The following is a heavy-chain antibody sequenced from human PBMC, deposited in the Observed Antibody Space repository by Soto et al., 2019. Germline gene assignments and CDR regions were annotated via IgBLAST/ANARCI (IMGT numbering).Heavy chain of an antibody. V-gene: IGHV1-69*13. CDR1: GGTFSSYA. CDR2: IIPIFGTA. CDR3: ASSSSIWFDP. D-gene: IGHD6-6*01. Sequence: ASVKVSCKASGGTFSSYAISWVRQAPGQGLEWMGGIIPIFGTANYAQKFQGRVTITADESTSTAYMELSSLRSEDTAVYYCASSSSIWFDPWGQGTLVTVSS. J-gene: IGHJ5*02.